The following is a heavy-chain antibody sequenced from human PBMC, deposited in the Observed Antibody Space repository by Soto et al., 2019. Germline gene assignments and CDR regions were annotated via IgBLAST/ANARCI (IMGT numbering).Heavy chain of an antibody. CDR1: GGTFSSYA. V-gene: IGHV1-69*13. CDR2: IIPIFGTA. J-gene: IGHJ1*01. D-gene: IGHD6-19*01. Sequence: EASVKVSCKASGGTFSSYAISWVRQAPGQGLEWMGGIIPIFGTANYAQKFQGRVTITADESTSTAYMELSSLRSEDTAVYYCARDKLGYSSGWYLGYFQHWGQGTLVTVSS. CDR3: ARDKLGYSSGWYLGYFQH.